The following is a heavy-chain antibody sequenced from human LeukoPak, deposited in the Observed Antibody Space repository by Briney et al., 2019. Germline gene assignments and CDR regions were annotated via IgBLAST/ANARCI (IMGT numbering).Heavy chain of an antibody. CDR1: GGSISSYY. CDR3: ASSRYCSSTSCYREGYYFDY. CDR2: IYYSGST. V-gene: IGHV4-59*01. Sequence: PSETLSLTCTVSGGSISSYYWSWIRQPPGKGLEWIGYIYYSGSTNYNPSLKSRVTISVDTSKNQFSLKLSSVTAADTAVYYCASSRYCSSTSCYREGYYFDYWGQGTLVTVSS. D-gene: IGHD2-2*02. J-gene: IGHJ4*02.